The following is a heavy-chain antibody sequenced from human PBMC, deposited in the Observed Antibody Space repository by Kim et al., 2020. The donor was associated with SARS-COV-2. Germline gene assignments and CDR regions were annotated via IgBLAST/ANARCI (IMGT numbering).Heavy chain of an antibody. V-gene: IGHV3-53*01. J-gene: IGHJ6*02. Sequence: DSVEGRFTISRDNSKNTLYLQMNSLRAEDTAVYYCARVTRGSWYSYGMDVWGQGTTVTVSS. D-gene: IGHD1-26*01. CDR3: ARVTRGSWYSYGMDV.